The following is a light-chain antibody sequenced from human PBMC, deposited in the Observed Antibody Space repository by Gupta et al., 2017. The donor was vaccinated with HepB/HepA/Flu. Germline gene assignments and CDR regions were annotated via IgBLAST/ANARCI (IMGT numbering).Light chain of an antibody. CDR2: NDN. CDR1: SSNIGNDN. J-gene: IGLJ1*01. Sequence: QPVLTQPPSASGTPGQRVTISCSGSSSNIGNDNAYWYQQLPGTAPKLLIYNDNQRPSGVPDRFAGSKSGTTDYRAISGLRSEDEAEYEGVGWDDSLSGDVFGAGTKVTV. V-gene: IGLV1-47*02. CDR3: VGWDDSLSGDV.